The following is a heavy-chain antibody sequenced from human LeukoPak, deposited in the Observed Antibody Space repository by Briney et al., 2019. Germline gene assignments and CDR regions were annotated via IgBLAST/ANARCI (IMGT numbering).Heavy chain of an antibody. CDR2: IYYSGST. V-gene: IGHV4-39*01. CDR3: ARLTVGQYQLLYFGY. Sequence: SETLSLTCTVSGGSISSSSYYWGWIRQPPGKGLEWIGSIYYSGSTYYNPSLKSRVTISVDTSKNQFSLKLSSVTAADTAVYYCARLTVGQYQLLYFGYWGQGTLVTVSS. J-gene: IGHJ4*02. CDR1: GGSISSSSYY. D-gene: IGHD2-2*01.